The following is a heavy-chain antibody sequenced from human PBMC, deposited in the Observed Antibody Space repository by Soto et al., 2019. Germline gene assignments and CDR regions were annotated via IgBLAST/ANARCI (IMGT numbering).Heavy chain of an antibody. D-gene: IGHD4-17*01. Sequence: EVQLLESGGGLVQPGGSLRLSCAASGFTFSSYAMSWVRQAPGKGLEWVSAISGSGGSTYYADSVKGRFTISRDTSKNTLYMQMNSLRAEDTAVYYCAKDGLPTVTRFYRYYYYYMDVWGKGTTVTVSS. J-gene: IGHJ6*03. CDR3: AKDGLPTVTRFYRYYYYYMDV. V-gene: IGHV3-23*01. CDR1: GFTFSSYA. CDR2: ISGSGGST.